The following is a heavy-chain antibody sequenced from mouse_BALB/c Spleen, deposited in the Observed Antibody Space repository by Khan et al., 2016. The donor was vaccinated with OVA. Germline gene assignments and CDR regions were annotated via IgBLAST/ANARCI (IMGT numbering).Heavy chain of an antibody. CDR2: ISSDSSTI. V-gene: IGHV5-17*02. Sequence: EVELVESGGGLVQPGGSRKLSCAASGFTFSSFGMHWVRQAPEKGLEWVAYISSDSSTIYHADTVKGRFTSPRDNPKNTLFLQRTRLKSKDTAMYYCTRSFYDGYYFDYWGQGTTLTVSS. D-gene: IGHD1-1*01. CDR1: GFTFSSFG. CDR3: TRSFYDGYYFDY. J-gene: IGHJ2*01.